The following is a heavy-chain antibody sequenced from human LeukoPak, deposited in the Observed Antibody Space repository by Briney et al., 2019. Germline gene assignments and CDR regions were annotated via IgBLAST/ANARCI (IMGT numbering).Heavy chain of an antibody. CDR2: IYYSGST. D-gene: IGHD3-3*01. CDR3: ARESADFWSGYNYYYMDV. Sequence: PSETLSLTCTVSGGSISSYYWSWIRQPPGKGLEWIGYIYYSGSTNYNPSLKSRVTISVDTSKNQFSLKLSSVTAADTAVYYCARESADFWSGYNYYYMDVWGKGTTVTVSS. CDR1: GGSISSYY. V-gene: IGHV4-59*12. J-gene: IGHJ6*03.